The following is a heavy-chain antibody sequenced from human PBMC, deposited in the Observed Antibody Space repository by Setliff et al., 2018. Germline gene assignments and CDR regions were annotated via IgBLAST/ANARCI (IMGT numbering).Heavy chain of an antibody. D-gene: IGHD6-13*01. CDR3: ARHRIAAAVHMDV. V-gene: IGHV4-59*08. Sequence: LTCTVSGGSISSYYWSWIRQPPGKGLEWIGYIYYSGSTNYNPSLKSRVTISVDTSKNQFSLKLSSVTAADTAVYYCARHRIAAAVHMDVWGKGTTVTVSS. J-gene: IGHJ6*03. CDR2: IYYSGST. CDR1: GGSISSYY.